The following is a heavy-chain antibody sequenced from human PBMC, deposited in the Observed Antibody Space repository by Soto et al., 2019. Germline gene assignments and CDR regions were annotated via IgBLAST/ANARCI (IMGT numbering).Heavy chain of an antibody. CDR2: IYYSGST. Sequence: QVQLQESGPGLVKPSETLSLTCTVSGGSISSYYWSWIRQPPGKGLEWIGYIYYSGSTNYNPSLKIRVTISVDTSKNQFSLKLSSVTAADTAVYYCARGGIGGWYEVLDAFDIWGQGTMVTVSS. CDR3: ARGGIGGWYEVLDAFDI. V-gene: IGHV4-59*01. J-gene: IGHJ3*02. D-gene: IGHD6-19*01. CDR1: GGSISSYY.